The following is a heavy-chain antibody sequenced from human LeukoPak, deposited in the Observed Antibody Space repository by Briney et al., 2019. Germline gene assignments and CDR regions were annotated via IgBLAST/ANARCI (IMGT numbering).Heavy chain of an antibody. CDR2: INPNSGGT. Sequence: ASVKVSCKASGYTVTSYGISWVRQAPGQGLEWMGWINPNSGGTNYGQRFQGRVTMTRDTSISTVYMELSRLRSNDTAVYYCARDYRGYFWSGFRFDPWGQGTLVTVSS. CDR3: ARDYRGYFWSGFRFDP. V-gene: IGHV1-2*02. CDR1: GYTVTSYG. J-gene: IGHJ5*02. D-gene: IGHD3-3*01.